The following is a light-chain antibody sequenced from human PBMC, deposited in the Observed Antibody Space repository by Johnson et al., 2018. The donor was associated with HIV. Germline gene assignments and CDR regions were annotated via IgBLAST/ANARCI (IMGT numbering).Light chain of an antibody. Sequence: QSVLTQPPSVSAAPGQKVTISCSGSSSNIGNNYVSWYQQLPGTAPKLLIYDHNKRPSGIPDRISGTKSGTSATQGITGLHPGYEADYYCGTWDSSLGAPYVFGPGTKVTVL. V-gene: IGLV1-51*01. CDR3: GTWDSSLGAPYV. CDR1: SSNIGNNY. J-gene: IGLJ1*01. CDR2: DHN.